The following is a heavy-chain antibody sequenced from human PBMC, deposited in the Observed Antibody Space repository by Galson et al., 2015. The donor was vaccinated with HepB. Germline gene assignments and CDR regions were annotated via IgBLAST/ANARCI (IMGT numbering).Heavy chain of an antibody. CDR2: ISYDGRHK. J-gene: IGHJ4*02. D-gene: IGHD6-19*01. V-gene: IGHV3-30*18. Sequence: SLRLSCAASGFTFSSYGMHWVRQAPGKGLEWVALISYDGRHKYYADSVKGRFTVSRDNSKNTLSLQMNSLRAEDTAVYFCAKGLSVAVSGIDYWGQGTLVTVSS. CDR3: AKGLSVAVSGIDY. CDR1: GFTFSSYG.